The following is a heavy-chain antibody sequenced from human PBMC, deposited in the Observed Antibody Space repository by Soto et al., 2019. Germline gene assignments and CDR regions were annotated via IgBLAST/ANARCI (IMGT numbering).Heavy chain of an antibody. CDR1: GFSVTSNY. D-gene: IGHD3-9*01. CDR3: ARVTTFYDILTSSYALNYFDY. J-gene: IGHJ4*02. Sequence: GGSLRLSCAASGFSVTSNYMTWVRQAPGEGLECVSVIYAGGNTYYPDSVKGRFTISSDNSKNTLFLQMNNLRAEDTAVYYCARVTTFYDILTSSYALNYFDYWGQGTRVTVSS. CDR2: IYAGGNT. V-gene: IGHV3-53*01.